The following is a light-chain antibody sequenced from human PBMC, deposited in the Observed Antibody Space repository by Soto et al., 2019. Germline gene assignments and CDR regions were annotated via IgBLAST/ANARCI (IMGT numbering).Light chain of an antibody. CDR1: QDIAKY. CDR2: DAS. J-gene: IGKJ4*01. V-gene: IGKV1-33*01. Sequence: DIQMTQSPSSLSASVGDRVTITCQASQDIAKYLNWYQQKPGNAPKLLIYDASELHAGVPSRFSGSGSGTDFTFTISSVKPEDFATYYCQQYDALLSFGGGNKVEIK. CDR3: QQYDALLS.